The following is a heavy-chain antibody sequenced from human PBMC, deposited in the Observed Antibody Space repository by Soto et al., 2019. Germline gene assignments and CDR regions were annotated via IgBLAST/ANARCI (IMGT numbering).Heavy chain of an antibody. CDR3: ARATPTEY. D-gene: IGHD2-15*01. Sequence: QVQLVESGGGVVQPGRSLRLSCAASGFTFSSYGMHWVRQAPGKGLEWVAVISNDGSNKYYADSVKGRFTISRDNSKNTLSLQMNSLRSEDTAVYYCARATPTEYCGRGTLVTVSS. CDR2: ISNDGSNK. CDR1: GFTFSSYG. V-gene: IGHV3-30*03. J-gene: IGHJ4*02.